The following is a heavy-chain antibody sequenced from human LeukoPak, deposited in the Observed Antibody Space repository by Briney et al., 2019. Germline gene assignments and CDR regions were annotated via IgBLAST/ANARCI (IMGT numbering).Heavy chain of an antibody. V-gene: IGHV3-15*01. CDR3: TSVGYSDYVAAF. J-gene: IGHJ4*02. D-gene: IGHD5-12*01. Sequence: GGSLRLSCAASGFTFSSYAMSWVRQAPGKGLEWVGRLKSKADGATTDYAAPVKGRFTISRDDSINTLYLYMNSLKTEDTGVYYCTSVGYSDYVAAFWGQGTLVTVSS. CDR2: LKSKADGATT. CDR1: GFTFSSYA.